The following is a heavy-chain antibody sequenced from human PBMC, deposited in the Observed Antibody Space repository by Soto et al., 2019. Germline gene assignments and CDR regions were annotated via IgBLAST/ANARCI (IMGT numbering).Heavy chain of an antibody. V-gene: IGHV5-51*01. CDR2: IYPGDSHI. CDR3: ARHYSPNCFDP. CDR1: GYSFTSYW. Sequence: PGESLKISCKGSGYSFTSYWIGWVRQMPGKGLEWMGIIYPGDSHIKYSPSFQGQVTISVDKSINTAYLQWSSLKASDTAMYYCARHYSPNCFDPWGQGTLVTVSS. D-gene: IGHD1-26*01. J-gene: IGHJ5*02.